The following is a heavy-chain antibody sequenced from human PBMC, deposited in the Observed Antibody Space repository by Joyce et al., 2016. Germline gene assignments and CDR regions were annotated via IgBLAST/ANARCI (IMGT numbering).Heavy chain of an antibody. D-gene: IGHD6-19*01. CDR2: ISWNSNYI. V-gene: IGHV3-9*01. J-gene: IGHJ4*02. Sequence: EGLLVEAGGGLVQPGRSLRLSCTASGFTFDKCSMHWVRQAPGNGLEWVSGISWNSNYIGYADSVKGRFTISRDNAKRSLYLQMNTLTTEDTAVYYCARVDSSTWKVFDYWGQGTLVSVSS. CDR1: GFTFDKCS. CDR3: ARVDSSTWKVFDY.